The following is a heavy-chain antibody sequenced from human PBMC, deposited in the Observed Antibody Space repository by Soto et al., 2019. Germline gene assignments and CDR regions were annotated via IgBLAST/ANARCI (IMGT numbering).Heavy chain of an antibody. D-gene: IGHD3-22*01. CDR2: IYYSGST. Sequence: TLALTCTVYGDSINSGGYYWSWIRQHPGKGLEWIGYIYYSGSTYYNPSLKSRVTISVDTSKNQFSLKLSSVTAADTAVYYCASNRYSNGLLPFDFCGQGTLVAVS. CDR3: ASNRYSNGLLPFDF. CDR1: GDSINSGGYY. J-gene: IGHJ4*02. V-gene: IGHV4-31*03.